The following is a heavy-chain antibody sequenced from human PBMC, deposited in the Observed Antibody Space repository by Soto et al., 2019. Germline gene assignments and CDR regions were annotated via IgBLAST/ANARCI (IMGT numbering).Heavy chain of an antibody. Sequence: EVQLVESGGGLVKPGGSLRLSCAASGFTFSSYSMNWVRQAPGKGLEWVSSISSSSRYIYDADSVKGRFTISRDNTKNSLYLQMNSLRAEDTAVYYCARDQPGYSYGYGLGYWGQGTLVTVSS. D-gene: IGHD5-18*01. CDR3: ARDQPGYSYGYGLGY. CDR2: ISSSSRYI. CDR1: GFTFSSYS. J-gene: IGHJ4*02. V-gene: IGHV3-21*01.